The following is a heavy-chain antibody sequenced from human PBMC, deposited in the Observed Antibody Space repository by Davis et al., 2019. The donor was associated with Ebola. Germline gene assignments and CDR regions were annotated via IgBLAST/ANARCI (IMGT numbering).Heavy chain of an antibody. CDR3: ARIHAQDPDY. CDR2: INAGNGAT. Sequence: ASVKVSCKASGYIFSDYYLHWVRRAPGQRLEWMGWINAGNGATKYSQKFQGRVTFTRDTSASTAYMEVINLTSEDTGIYYCARIHAQDPDYWGQGTLVIVSS. CDR1: GYIFSDYY. V-gene: IGHV1-3*01. D-gene: IGHD2-15*01. J-gene: IGHJ4*02.